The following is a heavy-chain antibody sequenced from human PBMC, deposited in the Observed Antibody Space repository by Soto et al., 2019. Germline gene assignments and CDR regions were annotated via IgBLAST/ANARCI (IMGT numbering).Heavy chain of an antibody. CDR1: GFTFSSYS. V-gene: IGHV3-21*01. D-gene: IGHD3-22*01. J-gene: IGHJ6*02. Sequence: GGSLRLSCAASGFTFSSYSMNWVRQAPGKGLEWVSSISCSTSYIYYADSVKGRFTISRDNAKNSLYLQMNSLRAEDTAVYYCARVVDYCDPYYYYGMDVWGQGTTVTVSS. CDR2: ISCSTSYI. CDR3: ARVVDYCDPYYYYGMDV.